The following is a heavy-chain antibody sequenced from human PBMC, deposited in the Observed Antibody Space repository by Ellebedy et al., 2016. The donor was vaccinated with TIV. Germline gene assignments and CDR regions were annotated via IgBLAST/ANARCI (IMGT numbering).Heavy chain of an antibody. CDR3: AKDEYYYDSSGYEN. CDR1: GFTFSSYW. V-gene: IGHV3-30*18. D-gene: IGHD3-22*01. Sequence: GESLKISCAASGFTFSSYWMSWVRQAPGKGLEWVAVISYDGSNKYYADSVKGRFTISRDNSKNTLYLQMNSLRAEDTAVYYCAKDEYYYDSSGYENWGQGTLVTVSS. J-gene: IGHJ4*02. CDR2: ISYDGSNK.